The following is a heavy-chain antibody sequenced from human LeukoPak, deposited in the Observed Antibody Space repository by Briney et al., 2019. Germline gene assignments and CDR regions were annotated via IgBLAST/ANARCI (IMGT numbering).Heavy chain of an antibody. CDR3: ARMGYDIRPFDI. V-gene: IGHV4-39*01. Sequence: PSETLSLTCTVSGGSISISNYYWGWIRQPPGKDLEYIGTIYYSGSTSYNPSLTSRVTISLDSSKNQFSLKLNSVTAADTAVYYCARMGYDIRPFDIWGQGTMVTVSS. CDR2: IYYSGST. D-gene: IGHD5-18*01. CDR1: GGSISISNYY. J-gene: IGHJ3*02.